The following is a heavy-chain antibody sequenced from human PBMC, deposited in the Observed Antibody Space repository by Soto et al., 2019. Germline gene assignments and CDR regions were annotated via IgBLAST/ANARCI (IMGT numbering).Heavy chain of an antibody. D-gene: IGHD3-16*01. CDR3: AMVDNYVTPTPQDV. CDR2: ISTYSGNT. V-gene: IGHV1-18*01. Sequence: QVQLVQSGDEVRKPGSSVKVSCKASGYIFVNYGIAWVRQAPGQGLEWTGWISTYSGNTHYASKVQGRLTMTTDTSTSTAYMDLGSLTSDDTAVYYCAMVDNYVTPTPQDVWGQGTTVTVSS. J-gene: IGHJ6*02. CDR1: GYIFVNYG.